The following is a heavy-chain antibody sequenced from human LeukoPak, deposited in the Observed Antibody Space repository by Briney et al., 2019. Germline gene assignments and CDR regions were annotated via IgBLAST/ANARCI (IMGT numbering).Heavy chain of an antibody. J-gene: IGHJ4*02. CDR1: GLTFSSYW. CDR2: IKEDGSEK. Sequence: PGGSLRLSCAASGLTFSSYWMSWVRQAPGKGLEWVANIKEDGSEKYYVDSVKSRFTISRDNAKNSLYLQMNSLRAEDTAVYYCARDKGVGFDYWGQGTLVTVSS. V-gene: IGHV3-7*01. D-gene: IGHD1-26*01. CDR3: ARDKGVGFDY.